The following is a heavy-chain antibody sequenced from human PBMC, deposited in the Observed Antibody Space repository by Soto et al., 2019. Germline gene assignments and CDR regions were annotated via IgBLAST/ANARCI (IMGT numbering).Heavy chain of an antibody. D-gene: IGHD3-10*01. CDR1: GGTFSGYA. J-gene: IGHJ3*02. CDR2: MNPNSGNT. Sequence: ASVKVSCKASGGTFSGYAISWVRQATGQGLEWMGWMNPNSGNTGYAQKFQGRVTMTRNTSISTAYMELSSLRSEDTAVYYCVYYYGSGSFKPDAFDIWGQGTMVTVSS. V-gene: IGHV1-8*02. CDR3: VYYYGSGSFKPDAFDI.